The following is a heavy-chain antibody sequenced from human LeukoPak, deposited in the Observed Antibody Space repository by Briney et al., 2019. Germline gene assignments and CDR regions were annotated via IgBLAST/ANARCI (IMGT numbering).Heavy chain of an antibody. V-gene: IGHV4-59*01. CDR3: ARSRGPNILTGYYMPYYFDY. J-gene: IGHJ4*02. CDR1: GGSISSFY. D-gene: IGHD3-9*01. Sequence: SETLSLTCTVSGGSISSFYWSWIRQPPGKGLEWIGYIYYSGSANYNPSLKSRVTISVDTSKNQFSLKLTSVTAADTAVYYCARSRGPNILTGYYMPYYFDYWGQGTLVTVSS. CDR2: IYYSGSA.